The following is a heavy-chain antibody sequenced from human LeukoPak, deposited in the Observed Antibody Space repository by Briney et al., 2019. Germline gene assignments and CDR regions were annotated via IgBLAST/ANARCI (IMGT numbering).Heavy chain of an antibody. CDR1: GGSISSYY. D-gene: IGHD6-19*01. CDR3: ARVKAVAGTMGAFDI. V-gene: IGHV4-59*01. J-gene: IGHJ3*02. Sequence: SETLSLTCTVSGGSISSYYWSWIRQPPGKGLEWIGYIYYSGSTNCNPSLKSRVTISVDTSKNQFSLKLSSVTAADTAVYYCARVKAVAGTMGAFDIWGQGTMVTVSS. CDR2: IYYSGST.